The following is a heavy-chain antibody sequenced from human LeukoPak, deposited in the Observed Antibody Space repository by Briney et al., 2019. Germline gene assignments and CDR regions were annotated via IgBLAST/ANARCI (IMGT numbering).Heavy chain of an antibody. CDR1: GFSFSNYE. V-gene: IGHV3-48*03. CDR3: ARGVPARRFDY. CDR2: ISSSGSTT. Sequence: PGGSLRLSCAASGFSFSNYEMKWVRQAPGKGLEWVSYISSSGSTTYYADSVKGRFTISRDNAKNSLSLQMNSLRVEDTAVYYCARGVPARRFDYWGQGTLVIVSS. J-gene: IGHJ4*02.